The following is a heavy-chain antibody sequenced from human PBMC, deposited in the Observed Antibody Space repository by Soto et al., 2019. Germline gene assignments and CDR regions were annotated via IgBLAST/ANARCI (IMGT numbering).Heavy chain of an antibody. Sequence: SETLSLTCAVYGGSFSGYYWSWIRQPPGKGLEWIGEINHSGSTNYNPSLKSRDTISVDTSKNQFSLKLSSVSAADTAVYYCARLVCGGDCYSGYYYYGMDVWGQGTTVTVSS. V-gene: IGHV4-34*01. J-gene: IGHJ6*02. CDR2: INHSGST. CDR3: ARLVCGGDCYSGYYYYGMDV. CDR1: GGSFSGYY. D-gene: IGHD2-21*02.